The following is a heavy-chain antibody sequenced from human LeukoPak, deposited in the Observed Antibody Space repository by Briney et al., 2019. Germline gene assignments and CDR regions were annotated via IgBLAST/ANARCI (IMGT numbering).Heavy chain of an antibody. CDR1: GGSISSGGYY. D-gene: IGHD3-16*01. J-gene: IGHJ4*02. V-gene: IGHV4-30-2*01. CDR3: ARVGGGYYFDY. CDR2: IYHSGST. Sequence: SETLSLTCTVSGGSISSGGYYWSWIRQPPGKGLEWIGYIYHSGSTYYNPSLKSRVTISVDRSKNQFSLKLSSVTAADTAVYYCARVGGGYYFDYWGQGTLVTVSS.